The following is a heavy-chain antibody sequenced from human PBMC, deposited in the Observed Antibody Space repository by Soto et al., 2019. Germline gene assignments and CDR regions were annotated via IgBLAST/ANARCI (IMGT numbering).Heavy chain of an antibody. CDR1: GGPFGNFG. J-gene: IGHJ5*01. CDR3: ARDREDGSGTKYNWFDS. V-gene: IGHV1-69*01. Sequence: QMQLVQSGAEVKKPGSSVRVSCKASGGPFGNFGISWGRRAPGQGLEWMGGTIPIFDTPHYAEKFRDRVTISSDATSTAYLELTSLTSEDTATYYCARDREDGSGTKYNWFDSWGQGTLVTVSS. CDR2: TIPIFDTP. D-gene: IGHD3-10*01.